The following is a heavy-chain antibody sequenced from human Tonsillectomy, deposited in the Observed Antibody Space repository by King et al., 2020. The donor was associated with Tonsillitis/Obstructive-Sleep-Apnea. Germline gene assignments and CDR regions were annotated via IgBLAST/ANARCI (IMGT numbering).Heavy chain of an antibody. CDR1: GGTFSSYG. Sequence: QLVQSGAEVKKPGSSVKVSCKASGGTFSSYGISWVRQAPGQGLEWMGRIIPILDIANYAQKFQGRVTITADKSTSTAYMELSRLRSEDTAVYYCAREAVALTTNMAVWGKGTTVTVSS. CDR2: IIPILDIA. J-gene: IGHJ6*04. D-gene: IGHD2-15*01. V-gene: IGHV1-69*09. CDR3: AREAVALTTNMAV.